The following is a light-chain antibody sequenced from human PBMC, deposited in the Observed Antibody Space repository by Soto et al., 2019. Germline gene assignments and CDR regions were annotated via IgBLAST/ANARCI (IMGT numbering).Light chain of an antibody. CDR1: QRVSASY. CDR3: QQYDTSAT. Sequence: EIVLTQSPGTLSLSPGERATLSCRASQRVSASYLAWYQQKPGQAPRLLIYCAIHRATGLPDRFSGSGSGTDFTLTISRLEPEDFAVYYCQQYDTSATFGQGTKLEIK. V-gene: IGKV3-20*01. CDR2: CAI. J-gene: IGKJ2*01.